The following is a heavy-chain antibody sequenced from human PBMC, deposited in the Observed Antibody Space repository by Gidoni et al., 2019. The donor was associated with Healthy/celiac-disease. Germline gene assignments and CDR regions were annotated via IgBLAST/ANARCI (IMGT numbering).Heavy chain of an antibody. D-gene: IGHD6-19*01. Sequence: QVQLVQSGAEVKKPGSSVQVSCKASGGPFSSYAISWVRQAPGQGLEWMGGITPIFGTANYAQKFQGRVTITADESTSTAYMELSSLRSEDTAVYYCASLGAGYSSGWYPDYWGQGTLVTVSS. CDR1: GGPFSSYA. J-gene: IGHJ4*02. CDR2: ITPIFGTA. CDR3: ASLGAGYSSGWYPDY. V-gene: IGHV1-69*01.